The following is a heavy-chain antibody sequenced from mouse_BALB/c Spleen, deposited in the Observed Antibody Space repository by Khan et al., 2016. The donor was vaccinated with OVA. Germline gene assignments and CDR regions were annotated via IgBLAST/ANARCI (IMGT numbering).Heavy chain of an antibody. CDR2: INPSDGDT. D-gene: IGHD2-1*01. J-gene: IGHJ3*01. Sequence: QVQLKQSGAELVKPGASVKLSCKASVYTFTSYYMYWVKQRPGQGLEWIGEINPSDGDTNFNEKFKSKATLTVDKSSSTVYMQLSSLTSEDSAVYYCTRSGYGTFAYWGQGTLVTVSA. V-gene: IGHV1S81*02. CDR1: VYTFTSYY. CDR3: TRSGYGTFAY.